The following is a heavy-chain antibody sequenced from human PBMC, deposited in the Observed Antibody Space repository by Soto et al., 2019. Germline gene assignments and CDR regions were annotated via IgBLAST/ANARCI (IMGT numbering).Heavy chain of an antibody. Sequence: PGGSLRLSCAASGFTFSSYGMHWVRQAPGKGLEWVAVISYDGSNKYYADSVKGRFTISRDNSKNTLYLQMNSLRAEDTAVYYCAKDYDPVVAQLYWGQGTLVTVSS. J-gene: IGHJ4*02. CDR1: GFTFSSYG. V-gene: IGHV3-30*18. D-gene: IGHD2-15*01. CDR3: AKDYDPVVAQLY. CDR2: ISYDGSNK.